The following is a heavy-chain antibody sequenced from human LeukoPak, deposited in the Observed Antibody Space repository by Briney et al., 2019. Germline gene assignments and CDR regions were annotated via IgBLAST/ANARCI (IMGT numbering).Heavy chain of an antibody. V-gene: IGHV1-2*02. Sequence: ASVKVSCKASGYTFTGYYMHWVRQAPGQEPEWMGWINPNSGGTNYAQKFQGRVTMTRNTSISTAYMELSSLRSEDTAVYYCARGLDSSGYLGFDYWGQGTLVTVSS. CDR3: ARGLDSSGYLGFDY. CDR2: INPNSGGT. CDR1: GYTFTGYY. D-gene: IGHD3-22*01. J-gene: IGHJ4*02.